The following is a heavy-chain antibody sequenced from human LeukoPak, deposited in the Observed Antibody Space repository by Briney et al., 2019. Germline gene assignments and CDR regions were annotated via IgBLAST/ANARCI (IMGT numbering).Heavy chain of an antibody. Sequence: GGSLRLSCVASGFTFKNCAMSWVGQAPGKGLKWLSGINYSGGHKYYADSVKGRFTISRDSSKNTLSLQMNSLTTEDTAVYYCAKDDSMTLDHFDYWGQGALVTVSS. CDR3: AKDDSMTLDHFDY. D-gene: IGHD4-11*01. CDR1: GFTFKNCA. J-gene: IGHJ4*02. CDR2: INYSGGHK. V-gene: IGHV3-23*01.